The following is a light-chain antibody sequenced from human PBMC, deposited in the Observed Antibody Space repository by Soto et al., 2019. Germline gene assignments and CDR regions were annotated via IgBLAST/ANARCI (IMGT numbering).Light chain of an antibody. CDR1: SNDVGTYNL. Sequence: QSVLTQPASVSGSPGQSITISCTGISNDVGTYNLVSWYQHHPGKAPKLIIYEASKRPSGVPNRFSGSKSGNTASLTISGLHAEAEADYSCCSYGRSVVFGGGTQLTVL. V-gene: IGLV2-23*01. CDR3: CSYGRSVV. J-gene: IGLJ2*01. CDR2: EAS.